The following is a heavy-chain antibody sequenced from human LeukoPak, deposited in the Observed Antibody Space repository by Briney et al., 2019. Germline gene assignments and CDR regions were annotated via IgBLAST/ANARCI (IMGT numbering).Heavy chain of an antibody. Sequence: PGGPLRLSCAASGFTFSSYSMNWVRQAPGKGLEWVSSISSSSSYIYYADSVKGRFTISRDNAKNPLYLQMNSLRAEDTAVYYCIRANYDSSGYYSYAEYFQHWGQGTLVTVSS. V-gene: IGHV3-21*01. D-gene: IGHD3-22*01. CDR1: GFTFSSYS. CDR3: IRANYDSSGYYSYAEYFQH. CDR2: ISSSSSYI. J-gene: IGHJ1*01.